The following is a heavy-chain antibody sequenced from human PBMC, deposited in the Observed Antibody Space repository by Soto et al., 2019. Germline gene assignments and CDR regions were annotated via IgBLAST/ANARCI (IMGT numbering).Heavy chain of an antibody. CDR1: GYSFTSYW. CDR2: IDPSDSYT. Sequence: GESLKISCKGSGYSFTSYWISWVRQMPGKGLEWMGRIDPSDSYTNYSPSFQGHVTISADKSISTAYLQWSSLKASDTAMYYCARVPATAEYYYYGMDVWGQGTTVTVS. D-gene: IGHD2-2*01. J-gene: IGHJ6*02. V-gene: IGHV5-10-1*01. CDR3: ARVPATAEYYYYGMDV.